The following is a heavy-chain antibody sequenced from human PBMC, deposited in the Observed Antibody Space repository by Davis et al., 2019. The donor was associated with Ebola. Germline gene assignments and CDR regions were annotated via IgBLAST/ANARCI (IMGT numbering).Heavy chain of an antibody. CDR2: ISGSSRNK. D-gene: IGHD3-3*01. J-gene: IGHJ6*02. Sequence: GESLKISCAASGFTFSNYAMSWVRQAPGKGLEWVSGISGSSRNKYYADSVKGRFTISRDNSKNTLYLQMNSLRAEDTAVYYCAKDLSFDFWSGYYYGVDVWGQGTTVTVSS. V-gene: IGHV3-23*01. CDR1: GFTFSNYA. CDR3: AKDLSFDFWSGYYYGVDV.